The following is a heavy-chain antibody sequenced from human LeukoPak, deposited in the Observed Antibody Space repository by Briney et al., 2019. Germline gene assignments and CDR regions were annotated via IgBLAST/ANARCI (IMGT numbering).Heavy chain of an antibody. CDR1: GFTFSNYA. CDR3: VIWGDYDVLTGYYVPVY. D-gene: IGHD3-9*01. V-gene: IGHV3-23*01. CDR2: ITGSGTNT. J-gene: IGHJ4*02. Sequence: GASLRLSCVASGFTFSNYAMSWVRQAPGKGLEWVSAITGSGTNTYYADSLKGRFTISRGNSKNTVFLQMNSLRHEDTAIYYCVIWGDYDVLTGYYVPVYWGQGTLVTVSS.